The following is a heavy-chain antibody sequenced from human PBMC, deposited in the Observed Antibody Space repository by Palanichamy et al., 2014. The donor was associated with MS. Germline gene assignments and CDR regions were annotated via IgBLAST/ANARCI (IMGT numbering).Heavy chain of an antibody. J-gene: IGHJ6*03. CDR3: ARRGWELVPSATSYYYYMDV. Sequence: AVSGVSISSYYWTWIRQPPGKGLEWIGYITYSGSTYYNPSLKSRVTISLDTTNNQFSLKVRSVTAADTAVYYCARRGWELVPSATSYYYYMDVWGKGTTVTVSS. CDR2: ITYSGST. CDR1: GVSISSYY. V-gene: IGHV4-59*08. D-gene: IGHD1-26*01.